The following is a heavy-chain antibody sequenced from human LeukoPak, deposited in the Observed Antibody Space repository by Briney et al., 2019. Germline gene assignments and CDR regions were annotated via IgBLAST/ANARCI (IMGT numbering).Heavy chain of an antibody. J-gene: IGHJ6*03. V-gene: IGHV3-20*04. Sequence: GGSLRLSCAASGFTFDDYGMSWVRQAPGKGLEWVSGINWNGGSTVYADSVKGRFTISRDNAKNSLYLQMNSLRAEDTALYYCAREVATMDYYYYMDVWGKGTTVTVSS. CDR1: GFTFDDYG. CDR3: AREVATMDYYYYMDV. D-gene: IGHD5-12*01. CDR2: INWNGGST.